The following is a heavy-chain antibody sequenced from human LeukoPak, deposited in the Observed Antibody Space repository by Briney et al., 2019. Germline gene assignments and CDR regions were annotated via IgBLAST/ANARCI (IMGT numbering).Heavy chain of an antibody. D-gene: IGHD3-10*01. Sequence: GASVKVSCKASGYTFTSYYMHWVRQATGQGLEWMGWMNPNSGNTGYAQKFQGRVTMTRNTSISTAYMELSSLRSEDTAVYYCARDTFYGSGSYYHWGQGTLVTVSS. V-gene: IGHV1-8*02. CDR3: ARDTFYGSGSYYH. CDR1: GYTFTSYY. J-gene: IGHJ5*02. CDR2: MNPNSGNT.